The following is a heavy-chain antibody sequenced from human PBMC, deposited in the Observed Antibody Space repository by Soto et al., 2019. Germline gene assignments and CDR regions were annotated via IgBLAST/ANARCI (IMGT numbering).Heavy chain of an antibody. V-gene: IGHV1-46*01. CDR3: ARDRLDTSGTMDF. CDR2: IHPRSGNT. D-gene: IGHD3-22*01. Sequence: QVQLVQSGAEVKKPGASVTVSCKASGYPFTRFYMHWVRQAPGQGPEWMGIIHPRSGNTNYAQKFQGRVTMTGDTSTSTVYLTLSSLRSEDTAVYYCARDRLDTSGTMDFWGQGTLVTVSS. J-gene: IGHJ4*02. CDR1: GYPFTRFY.